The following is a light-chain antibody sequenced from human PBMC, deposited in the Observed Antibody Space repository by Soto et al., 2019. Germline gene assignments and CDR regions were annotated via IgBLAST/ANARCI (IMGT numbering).Light chain of an antibody. CDR1: QSISSY. Sequence: DIQMTQSPSSLSASVGDRVTITCRASQSISSYLAWYQQKPGKAPTLLIYAASTLQSGVPSRFSGSGSGTEFTLTISSLQPDDFATYYCQQYNSYSWTCGQGTKVDIK. J-gene: IGKJ1*01. V-gene: IGKV1-9*01. CDR2: AAS. CDR3: QQYNSYSWT.